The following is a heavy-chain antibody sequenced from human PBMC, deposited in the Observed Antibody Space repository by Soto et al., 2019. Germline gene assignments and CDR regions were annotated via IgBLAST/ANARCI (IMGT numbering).Heavy chain of an antibody. CDR1: GFSLSTSGMC. J-gene: IGHJ4*02. Sequence: SGPTLVNPTQTLTLTCTFSGFSLSTSGMCVSWIRQPPGKALEWLARIDWDDDKYYSTSLKSRLTITKDTSKNQVVLTMTNMDPVDTATYYCAHAYTVTTAPYYFDYWGQGTLVTVSS. CDR2: IDWDDDK. CDR3: AHAYTVTTAPYYFDY. D-gene: IGHD4-4*01. V-gene: IGHV2-70*12.